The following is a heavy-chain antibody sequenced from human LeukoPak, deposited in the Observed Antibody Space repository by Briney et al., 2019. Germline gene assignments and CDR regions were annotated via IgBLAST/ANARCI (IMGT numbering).Heavy chain of an antibody. D-gene: IGHD2-8*01. CDR3: ARGVDIVLMVYAPWYFDY. J-gene: IGHJ4*02. Sequence: PGGSLRLSCAASGFTFDDYAMHWVRQAPGKGLEWVSGISWNSGSIGYADSVKGRFTISRDNAKNSLYLQMNSLRAEDTAVYYCARGVDIVLMVYAPWYFDYWGQGTLVTVSS. V-gene: IGHV3-9*01. CDR2: ISWNSGSI. CDR1: GFTFDDYA.